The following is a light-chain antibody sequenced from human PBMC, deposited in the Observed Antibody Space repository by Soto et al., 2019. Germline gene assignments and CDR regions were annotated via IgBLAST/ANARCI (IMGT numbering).Light chain of an antibody. V-gene: IGKV3-15*01. CDR3: HQYNNWWT. CDR2: GAS. J-gene: IGKJ1*01. CDR1: QSVRSS. Sequence: EIVITQSPDTLSVSPGERATLSCRASQSVRSSLAWYQQKPGQAPRLLIYGASTRATGIPARFSGSGSGTEFTLTISSLQSEDSAVYYCHQYNNWWTFGQGTKV.